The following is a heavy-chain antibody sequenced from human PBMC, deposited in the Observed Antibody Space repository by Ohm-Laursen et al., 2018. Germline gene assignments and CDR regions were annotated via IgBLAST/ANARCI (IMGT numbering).Heavy chain of an antibody. V-gene: IGHV1-8*01. CDR1: GYSFSTYD. CDR3: ARGYSRRVSIFEASIYWFDT. Sequence: SSVKVSCKASGYSFSTYDVNWVRQARGQGLEWMGWMIPSSGKTGYAQRFQGRVTLTMNTSISTAYMELSGLRSEDTAVYFCARGYSRRVSIFEASIYWFDTWGQGTLVTVSS. D-gene: IGHD6-6*01. CDR2: MIPSSGKT. J-gene: IGHJ5*02.